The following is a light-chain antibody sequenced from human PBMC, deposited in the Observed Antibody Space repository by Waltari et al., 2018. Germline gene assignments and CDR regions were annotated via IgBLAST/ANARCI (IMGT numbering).Light chain of an antibody. CDR3: ASYTSSDSWV. CDR2: EVS. J-gene: IGLJ3*02. CDR1: SRDCGGYNY. Sequence: QSALTQPPSASGSPGQSVTIPCTGTSRDCGGYNYVSWYQQHPGKAPKIMIYEVSKRPSGVSNRFSGSKSGNTASLTFSGLQAEDEADYYCASYTSSDSWVFGGGTKLTVL. V-gene: IGLV2-8*01.